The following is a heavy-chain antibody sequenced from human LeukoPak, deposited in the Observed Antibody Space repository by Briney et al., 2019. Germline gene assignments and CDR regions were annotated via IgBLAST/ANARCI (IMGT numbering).Heavy chain of an antibody. CDR1: GFTFSNYA. CDR3: ARRWAVAAVDY. J-gene: IGHJ4*02. V-gene: IGHV3-48*04. D-gene: IGHD6-19*01. Sequence: GGSLRLSCAASGFTFSNYAMSWVRQAPGKGLEWVSYISSSSSTIYYADSVKGRFTTSRDNAKNSLYLQMNSLRAEDTAVYYCARRWAVAAVDYWGQGTLVTVSS. CDR2: ISSSSSTI.